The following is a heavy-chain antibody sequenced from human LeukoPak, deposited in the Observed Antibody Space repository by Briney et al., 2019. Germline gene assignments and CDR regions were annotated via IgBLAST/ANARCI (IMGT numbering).Heavy chain of an antibody. CDR2: INPNSGGT. Sequence: ASVKVSCKASGYTFTGYYMHWVRQAPGQGLEWMGWINPNSGGTNYAQKFQGWVTMTRDTSISTAYMELSRLRSDDTAVYYCARDYILNYDSSGYYYGSQYYFDYWGQGTLVTVSS. D-gene: IGHD3-22*01. CDR1: GYTFTGYY. V-gene: IGHV1-2*04. CDR3: ARDYILNYDSSGYYYGSQYYFDY. J-gene: IGHJ4*02.